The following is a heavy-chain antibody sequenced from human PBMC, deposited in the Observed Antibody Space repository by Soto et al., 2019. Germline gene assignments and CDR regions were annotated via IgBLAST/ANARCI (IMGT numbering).Heavy chain of an antibody. Sequence: SETLSLTCIVSGGSVGGVTFYWGWIRQPPGKGLEWIGYIYYSGSTNYNPSLKSRVTISVDTSKNQFSLKLSSVTAADTAVYYCARGWYYYDSSGYTLFDYWGQGTLVTVSS. V-gene: IGHV4-61*01. J-gene: IGHJ4*02. CDR3: ARGWYYYDSSGYTLFDY. D-gene: IGHD3-22*01. CDR1: GGSVGGVTFY. CDR2: IYYSGST.